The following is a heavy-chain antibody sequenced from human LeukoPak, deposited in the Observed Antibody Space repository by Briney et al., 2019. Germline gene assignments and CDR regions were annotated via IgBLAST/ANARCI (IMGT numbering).Heavy chain of an antibody. D-gene: IGHD6-13*01. Sequence: SGPALVKPTHTLTLTRTFSGFSLSTSGMCVSWIRQPPGKALEWLERIDWDDDKYYSTSLKTRLTISKDTSKNKDVLTVNYKAPVDTATYYCARNSRMIYYGIDVWGQGPTVSLS. CDR3: ARNSRMIYYGIDV. CDR1: GFSLSTSGMC. J-gene: IGHJ6*02. V-gene: IGHV2-70*11. CDR2: IDWDDDK.